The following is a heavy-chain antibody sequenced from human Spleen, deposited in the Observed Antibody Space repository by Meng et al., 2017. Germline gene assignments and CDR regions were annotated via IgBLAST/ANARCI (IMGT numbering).Heavy chain of an antibody. D-gene: IGHD5-12*01. J-gene: IGHJ4*02. V-gene: IGHV2-5*01. CDR2: IYWNDDK. CDR3: AHRRVATILWDY. CDR1: GFSLSTSGVG. Sequence: SGSTLVKPTQTVTLTCTFSGFSLSTSGVGVGWIRQPPGKALEWLALIYWNDDKRYSPSLKSRLTITKDSTKNQVVLTMTNMDPVDTATYYCAHRRVATILWDYWGQGTLVTVSS.